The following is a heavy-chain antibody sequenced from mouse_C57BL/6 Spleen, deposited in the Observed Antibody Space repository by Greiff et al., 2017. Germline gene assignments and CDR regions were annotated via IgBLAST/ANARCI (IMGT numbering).Heavy chain of an antibody. CDR2: ISYDGSN. J-gene: IGHJ3*01. CDR1: GYSITSGYY. Sequence: EVQLQQSGPGLVKPSQSLSLTCSVTGYSITSGYYWNWIRQFPGNKLEWMGYISYDGSNNYNPSLKNRISITRDTSKNQLFLKLNSVTTEDTATYYCARDESLAWFAYWGQGTLVTVSA. V-gene: IGHV3-6*01. CDR3: ARDESLAWFAY.